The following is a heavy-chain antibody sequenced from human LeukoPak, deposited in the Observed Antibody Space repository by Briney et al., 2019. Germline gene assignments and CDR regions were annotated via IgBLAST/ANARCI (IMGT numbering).Heavy chain of an antibody. V-gene: IGHV3-21*01. CDR3: ASNYYGSGNLGY. Sequence: GGPLRLSCVASGFTFSTYSINWVRHAPGKGLEWVSFISSSSSYKYYADSVTGRFAISRDNAKNSLYLQMNSLRAEDTAVYYCASNYYGSGNLGYWGQGTLVTVSS. CDR1: GFTFSTYS. J-gene: IGHJ4*02. D-gene: IGHD3-10*01. CDR2: ISSSSSYK.